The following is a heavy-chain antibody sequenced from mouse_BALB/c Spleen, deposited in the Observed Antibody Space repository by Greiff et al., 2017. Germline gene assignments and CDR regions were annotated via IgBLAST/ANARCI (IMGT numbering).Heavy chain of an antibody. CDR3: APIYYYGSSPWFAY. V-gene: IGHV1-7*01. CDR2: INPSTGYT. CDR1: GYTFTSYW. J-gene: IGHJ3*01. Sequence: QVQLQQSGAELAKPGASVKMSCKASGYTFTSYWMHWVKQRPGQGLEWIGYINPSTGYTEYNQKFKDKATLTADKSSSTAYMQLSSLTSEDSAVYYCAPIYYYGSSPWFAYWGQGTLVTVSA. D-gene: IGHD1-1*01.